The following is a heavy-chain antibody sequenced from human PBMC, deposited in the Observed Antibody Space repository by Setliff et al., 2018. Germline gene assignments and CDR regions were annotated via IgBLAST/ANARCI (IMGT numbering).Heavy chain of an antibody. CDR3: ARRETYYNFWSGYYAY. V-gene: IGHV4-61*02. D-gene: IGHD3-3*01. CDR2: IYTSGST. Sequence: PSETLSLTCTVSGGSISGGSYDWSWIRQPAGKGREWIGRIYTSGSTNYNPSLKSRVTISVDTSKNQFSLKLSSVTAADTAVYYCARRETYYNFWSGYYAYWGQGTLVTVS. CDR1: GGSISGGSYD. J-gene: IGHJ4*02.